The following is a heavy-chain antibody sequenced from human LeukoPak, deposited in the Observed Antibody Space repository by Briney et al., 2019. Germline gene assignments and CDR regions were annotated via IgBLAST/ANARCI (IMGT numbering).Heavy chain of an antibody. D-gene: IGHD3-22*01. Sequence: SVKVSCKASGFTFSRSAMQWVRQARGQRLEWIGWIVVGSGNANYAQKFQERVTITRDMSTSTPYIELSGLRPEDTAVYYFAVERPDDSSGYYTLEYWGQGTLVTVSS. CDR3: AVERPDDSSGYYTLEY. CDR2: IVVGSGNA. V-gene: IGHV1-58*02. J-gene: IGHJ4*02. CDR1: GFTFSRSA.